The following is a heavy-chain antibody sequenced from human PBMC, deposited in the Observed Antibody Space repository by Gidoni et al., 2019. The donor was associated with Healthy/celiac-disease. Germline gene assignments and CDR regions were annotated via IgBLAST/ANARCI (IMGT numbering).Heavy chain of an antibody. J-gene: IGHJ2*01. Sequence: QVQLVESGGGVVQPGRSLRLACAASGFTFSSYGMHWVRQAPGKGLEWVAVIWYDGSNKSYAASVKGRFTISRDNSKNTLYLQMNSLRAEDTAVYYCAREQDHPNWYFDLWGRGTLVTVSS. CDR1: GFTFSSYG. CDR2: IWYDGSNK. CDR3: AREQDHPNWYFDL. V-gene: IGHV3-33*01.